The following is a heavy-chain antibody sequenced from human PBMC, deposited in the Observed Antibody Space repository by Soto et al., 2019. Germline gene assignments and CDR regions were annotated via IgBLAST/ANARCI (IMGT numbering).Heavy chain of an antibody. D-gene: IGHD3-9*01. J-gene: IGHJ4*02. CDR3: AKDPYYDILTGYRKALFDY. CDR2: ISGSGGST. Sequence: GGSLRLSCAASGFTFSSYAMSWVRQAPGKGLEWVSAISGSGGSTYYADSVKGRFTISRDNSKNTLYLQMNSLRAEDTAVYYCAKDPYYDILTGYRKALFDYWGKGSLVTVSS. CDR1: GFTFSSYA. V-gene: IGHV3-23*01.